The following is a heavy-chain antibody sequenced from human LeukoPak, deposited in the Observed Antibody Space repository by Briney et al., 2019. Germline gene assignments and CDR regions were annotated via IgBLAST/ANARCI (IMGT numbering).Heavy chain of an antibody. CDR2: ISSSGNTI. J-gene: IGHJ4*02. CDR1: GFTFSSYA. Sequence: GGSLRLSCAASGFTFSSYAMSWVRQAPGKGLEWVSYISSSGNTIYYADSVKGRFTISIDNAKNSLYLQMNSLRAEDTAVYYCARGSRAYYGSGSAYDYWGQGALVTVSS. CDR3: ARGSRAYYGSGSAYDY. V-gene: IGHV3-48*03. D-gene: IGHD3-10*01.